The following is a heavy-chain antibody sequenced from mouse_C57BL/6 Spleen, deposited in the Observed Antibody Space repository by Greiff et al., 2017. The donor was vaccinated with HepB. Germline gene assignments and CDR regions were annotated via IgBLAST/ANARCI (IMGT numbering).Heavy chain of an antibody. J-gene: IGHJ2*01. CDR2: FYPGSGSI. D-gene: IGHD1-1*01. V-gene: IGHV1-62-2*01. Sequence: QVQLQQSGAELVKPGASVKLSCKASGYTFTEYTIHWVKQRSGQGLEWIGWFYPGSGSIKYNEKFKDKATLTADKSSSTVYMELSRLTSEDSAVYCCARHEEDYYGSSSYYFDYWGQGTTLTVSS. CDR3: ARHEEDYYGSSSYYFDY. CDR1: GYTFTEYT.